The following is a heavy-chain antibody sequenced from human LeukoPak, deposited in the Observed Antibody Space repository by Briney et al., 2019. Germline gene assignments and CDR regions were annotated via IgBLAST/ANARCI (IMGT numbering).Heavy chain of an antibody. CDR1: GFTFSDYY. CDR3: ASRYCSSTSCPPPGYFDY. V-gene: IGHV3-11*01. Sequence: GGSLRLSCAASGFTFSDYYMSWLRQAPGKGLEWVSYISSSGSTIYYADSVKGRFTISRDNAKNSLYLQMNSLRAEDTAVYYCASRYCSSTSCPPPGYFDYWGQGTLVTVSS. D-gene: IGHD2-2*01. J-gene: IGHJ4*02. CDR2: ISSSGSTI.